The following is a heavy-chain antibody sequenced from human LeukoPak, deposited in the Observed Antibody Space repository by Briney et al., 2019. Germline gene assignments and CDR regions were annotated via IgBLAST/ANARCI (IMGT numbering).Heavy chain of an antibody. V-gene: IGHV5-51*01. CDR3: ATHSSSWYWYFQH. CDR1: GYSFTSYW. CDR2: IYPGDSDT. J-gene: IGHJ1*01. D-gene: IGHD6-13*01. Sequence: GESLKISCKGSGYSFTSYWIGWVRQMPGKGLEWMGIIYPGDSDTRYSPSFQGQVTISADKSISTAYLQWSSLKASDTAMYYCATHSSSWYWYFQHWGQGTLVTVSS.